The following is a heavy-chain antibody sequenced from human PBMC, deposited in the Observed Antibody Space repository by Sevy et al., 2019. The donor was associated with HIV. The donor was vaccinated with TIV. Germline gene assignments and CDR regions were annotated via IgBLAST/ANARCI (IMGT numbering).Heavy chain of an antibody. J-gene: IGHJ4*02. V-gene: IGHV4-31*03. D-gene: IGHD2-21*02. CDR2: FYHSGST. CDR1: GGSFSRGGYY. CDR3: ARAPGGGDPVDY. Sequence: SETLSLTCTVSGGSFSRGGYYWSWIRQHPGKGLEWIGYFYHSGSTYYNPSLKSRVTISVDTSKNQFSLKVSSVTAADTAVYYCARAPGGGDPVDYWGQGTLVTVSS.